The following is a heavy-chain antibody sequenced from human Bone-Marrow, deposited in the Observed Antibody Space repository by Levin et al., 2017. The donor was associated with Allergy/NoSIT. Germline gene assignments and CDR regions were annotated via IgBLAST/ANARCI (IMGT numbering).Heavy chain of an antibody. J-gene: IGHJ4*02. Sequence: LSLTCAASGFTFSSYAMHWVRQAPGKGLEWVAVISYDGSNKYYADSVKGRFTISRDNSKNTLYLQMNSLRAEDTAVYYCARDTRGRAYVGPRPFDYWGQGTLVTVSS. CDR2: ISYDGSNK. CDR3: ARDTRGRAYVGPRPFDY. V-gene: IGHV3-30-3*01. CDR1: GFTFSSYA. D-gene: IGHD3-10*01.